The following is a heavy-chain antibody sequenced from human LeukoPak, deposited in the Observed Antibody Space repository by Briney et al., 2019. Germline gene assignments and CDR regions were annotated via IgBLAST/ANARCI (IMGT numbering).Heavy chain of an antibody. CDR1: GGSIRSYF. CDR2: IYYSGST. J-gene: IGHJ6*03. V-gene: IGHV4-59*01. Sequence: PSETLSLTCAVSGGSIRSYFWRWIRQPPGKGLEWIGYIYYSGSTNYNPSLKSRVTISVDTSKNQFSLKLSSVTAADTAVYYYARLRPTRDHPRYYMDVWGKGTTVTVSS. D-gene: IGHD1-14*01. CDR3: ARLRPTRDHPRYYMDV.